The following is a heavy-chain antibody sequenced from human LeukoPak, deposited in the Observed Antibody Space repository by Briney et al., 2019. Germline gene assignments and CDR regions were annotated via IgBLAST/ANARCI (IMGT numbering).Heavy chain of an antibody. CDR3: ARWPQKYYYDSSGYPPPYYYYMDV. J-gene: IGHJ6*03. Sequence: GGSLRLSCAASGFTFSNYSMKWVRQAPGKGLEWVSSISSSSSYIYYADSVKGRFTISRDNAKNSLYLQMNSLRAEDTAVYYCARWPQKYYYDSSGYPPPYYYYMDVWGKGTTVTVSS. CDR1: GFTFSNYS. V-gene: IGHV3-21*01. D-gene: IGHD3-22*01. CDR2: ISSSSSYI.